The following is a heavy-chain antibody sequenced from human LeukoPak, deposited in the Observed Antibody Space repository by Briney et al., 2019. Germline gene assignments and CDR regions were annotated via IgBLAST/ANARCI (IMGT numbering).Heavy chain of an antibody. D-gene: IGHD1-26*01. V-gene: IGHV4-39*01. Sequence: SETLSLTCTVSGGSISSSSYYWGWIRQPPGKGLEWIGSIYYSGSTYYNPSLKSRVTISIDTSKNQFSLRLNSVTAADTAMYYCAKSGGYGLIDYWGQGTRVTVSS. CDR2: IYYSGST. J-gene: IGHJ4*02. CDR3: AKSGGYGLIDY. CDR1: GGSISSSSYY.